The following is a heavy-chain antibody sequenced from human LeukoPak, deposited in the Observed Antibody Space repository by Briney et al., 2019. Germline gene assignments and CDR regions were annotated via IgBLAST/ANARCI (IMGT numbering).Heavy chain of an antibody. Sequence: RRSLRLSCAASGFTFSSYSIHWVRQAPGKGLEWVAVISYDGSNKYYTDSVKGRFTISRDTSKNTLYLQMNSLRAEDTAMYYCVRDRCSSCHYFDRWGEGTLVTVSA. V-gene: IGHV3-30-3*01. J-gene: IGHJ4*02. D-gene: IGHD6-13*01. CDR1: GFTFSSYS. CDR3: VRDRCSSCHYFDR. CDR2: ISYDGSNK.